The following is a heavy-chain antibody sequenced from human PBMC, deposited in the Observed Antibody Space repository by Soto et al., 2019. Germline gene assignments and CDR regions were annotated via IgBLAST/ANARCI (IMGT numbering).Heavy chain of an antibody. D-gene: IGHD2-8*02. J-gene: IGHJ4*02. CDR2: IAGSGNT. V-gene: IGHV4-34*01. CDR1: SESLSGYY. Sequence: QVQLQQWGAGLLKPSETLSLTCAVNSESLSGYYWSWIRQSPGKGLEWIWEIAGSGNTNYSPSLRSRVAMSVHTSQTHFSLNLNSVSAADTAAYYCVGTRGRLVGFDYWGQGTLVTVSS. CDR3: VGTRGRLVGFDY.